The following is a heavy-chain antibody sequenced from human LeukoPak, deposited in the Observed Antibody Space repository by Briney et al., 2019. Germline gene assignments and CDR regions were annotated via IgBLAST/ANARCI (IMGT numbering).Heavy chain of an antibody. D-gene: IGHD3-22*01. CDR1: GFTFDDYG. V-gene: IGHV3-48*02. CDR3: ARDFDTSGYAFDY. Sequence: GGSLRLSCAASGFTFDDYGMSWVRQAPGKGLEWISYISASSRVTYDADSVKGRFTVSRDNAKNSLYLQMNSLRDADTAVYYCARDFDTSGYAFDYWGQGTLVTVSS. J-gene: IGHJ4*02. CDR2: ISASSRVT.